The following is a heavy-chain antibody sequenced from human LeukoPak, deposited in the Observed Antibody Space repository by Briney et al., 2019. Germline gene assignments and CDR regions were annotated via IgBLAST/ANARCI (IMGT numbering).Heavy chain of an antibody. V-gene: IGHV3-30*02. CDR2: IRYDGSNK. CDR1: GFTFSSYW. CDR3: AKAFDYYDSSGYSPFDY. D-gene: IGHD3-22*01. J-gene: IGHJ4*02. Sequence: PGGSLRLSCAASGFTFSSYWMSWVRQAPGKGLEWVAFIRYDGSNKYSADSVKGRFTISRDNSKNTLYLQMNSLRAEDTAVYYCAKAFDYYDSSGYSPFDYWGQGTLVTVSS.